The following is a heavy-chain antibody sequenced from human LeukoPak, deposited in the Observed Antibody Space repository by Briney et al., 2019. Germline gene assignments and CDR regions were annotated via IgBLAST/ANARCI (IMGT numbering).Heavy chain of an antibody. CDR2: IENSGTI. D-gene: IGHD3-22*01. V-gene: IGHV4-38-2*02. Sequence: SETLSLTCTVSGYSMSSAYSWGLLRQPPGEGLEWIGSIENSGTIYYNPSLRSRVTISVDTSKNQFSMKLSSVTAADTAVYYCARGRDGSSYSPFDSWGQGTLVTVSS. CDR3: ARGRDGSSYSPFDS. CDR1: GYSMSSAYS. J-gene: IGHJ4*02.